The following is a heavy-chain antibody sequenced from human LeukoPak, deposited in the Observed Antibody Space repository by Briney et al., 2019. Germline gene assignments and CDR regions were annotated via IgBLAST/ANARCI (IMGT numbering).Heavy chain of an antibody. CDR2: IKQDGSEK. V-gene: IGHV3-7*01. Sequence: GGSLRLSCAASGFTFSSYWMSWVRQAPGKGLEWVANIKQDGSEKYYVDSVKGRFTISRDNAKNSLYLQMNSLRAEDTAVYYCARADIVVVPAACFDYWGQGTLVTVSS. D-gene: IGHD2-2*01. J-gene: IGHJ4*02. CDR3: ARADIVVVPAACFDY. CDR1: GFTFSSYW.